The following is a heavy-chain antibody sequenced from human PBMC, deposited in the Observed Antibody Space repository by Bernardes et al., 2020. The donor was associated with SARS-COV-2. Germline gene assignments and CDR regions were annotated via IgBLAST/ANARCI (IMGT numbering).Heavy chain of an antibody. J-gene: IGHJ4*02. CDR2: IYSTGTT. CDR1: GASISSAGYH. CDR3: ARDNLNSALDY. V-gene: IGHV4-31*03. Sequence: TLSLTCTVSGASISSAGYHWSWIRQVPGKGLEWIGYIYSTGTTKTNPALESRVTMSVDTSKNLFSLKLRSVTAADTAVYFCARDNLNSALDYWGQGTLVTVSS. D-gene: IGHD6-13*01.